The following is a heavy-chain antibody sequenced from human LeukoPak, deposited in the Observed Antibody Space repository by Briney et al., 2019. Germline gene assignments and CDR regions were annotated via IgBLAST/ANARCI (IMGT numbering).Heavy chain of an antibody. CDR1: GYKFTNYW. CDR3: ARLLAAPYYINY. D-gene: IGHD6-25*01. CDR2: IYPRDSDT. Sequence: GESLKISCKGSGYKFTNYWIAWVRQMPRQGLEWLGIIYPRDSDTRYSPSFQGQVTISVDMSIDTAYLQWSSVRASDTAMYYCARLLAAPYYINYWGQGTLVTVSS. J-gene: IGHJ4*02. V-gene: IGHV5-51*01.